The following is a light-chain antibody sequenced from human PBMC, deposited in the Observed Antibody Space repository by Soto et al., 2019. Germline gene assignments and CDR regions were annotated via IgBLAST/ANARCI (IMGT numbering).Light chain of an antibody. CDR2: YDD. Sequence: QSVLTQPPSVSGAPRERVTISRSGSSSNIGNNAVNWYQQLPGKAPKLLIYYDDLLPSGVSDRFSGSKSGTSASLAISGLQSEDEADYYCAAWDDSLNGLVFGTGTKVTVL. V-gene: IGLV1-36*01. CDR3: AAWDDSLNGLV. J-gene: IGLJ1*01. CDR1: SSNIGNNA.